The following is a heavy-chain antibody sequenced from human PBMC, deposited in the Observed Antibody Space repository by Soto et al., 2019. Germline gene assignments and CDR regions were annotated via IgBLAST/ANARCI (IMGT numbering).Heavy chain of an antibody. Sequence: PGGSLRLSCAASGFTFSSYAMSWVRQAPGKGLEWVSAISGSGGSTYYADSVKGRFTISRDNSKNTLYLQMNSLRAEDTAVYYCAKLDFWSGYPTAPFDYWGQGTLVTVSS. V-gene: IGHV3-23*01. D-gene: IGHD3-3*01. CDR1: GFTFSSYA. CDR3: AKLDFWSGYPTAPFDY. J-gene: IGHJ4*02. CDR2: ISGSGGST.